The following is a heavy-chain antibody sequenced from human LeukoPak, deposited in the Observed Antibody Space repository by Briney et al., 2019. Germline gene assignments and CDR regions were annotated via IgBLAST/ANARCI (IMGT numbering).Heavy chain of an antibody. V-gene: IGHV4-39*01. CDR3: ATAVRTTTSYFDH. D-gene: IGHD2/OR15-2a*01. CDR2: IYYSGST. CDR1: GGSISSSSYY. J-gene: IGHJ4*02. Sequence: PSETLSLTCTVSGGSISSSSYYWGWIRQPPGKGLEWIGSIYYSGSTDYNPSLKSRVTISVDTSKNQFSLKLSSVTAADTAIYYCATAVRTTTSYFDHWDQGTLVTVSS.